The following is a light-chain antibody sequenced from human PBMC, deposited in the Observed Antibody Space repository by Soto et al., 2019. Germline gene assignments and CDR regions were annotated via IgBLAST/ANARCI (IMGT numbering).Light chain of an antibody. CDR2: DDR. J-gene: IGLJ2*01. CDR3: QVWHSTSVRV. CDR1: NIGAKG. V-gene: IGLV3-21*02. Sequence: SYELTQPPSVSVAPGQTASITCGGNNIGAKGVHWYQQKNPGQAPVLVVFDDRARPSAIPERFSGSNSGNTATLTNSRVEAGDEADYYCQVWHSTSVRVFSGGTKLTVL.